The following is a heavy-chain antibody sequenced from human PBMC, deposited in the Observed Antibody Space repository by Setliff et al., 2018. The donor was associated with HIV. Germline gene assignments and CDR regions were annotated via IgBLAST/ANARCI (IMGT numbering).Heavy chain of an antibody. V-gene: IGHV3-23*05. CDR1: GFTFSSYA. CDR3: AKHECSGGCYYYMDV. Sequence: GGSLRLSCAASGFTFSSYAMSWVRQTPEKGLEWVSIITSGSNSRTDYVASVKGRFTISRDKSKNTLYLQLNSLRAEDTAVYYCAKHECSGGCYYYMDVWGKGIMVTVSS. CDR2: ITSGSNSRT. D-gene: IGHD2-15*01. J-gene: IGHJ6*03.